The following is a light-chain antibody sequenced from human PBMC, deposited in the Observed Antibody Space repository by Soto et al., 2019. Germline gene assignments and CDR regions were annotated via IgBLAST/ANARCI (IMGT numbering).Light chain of an antibody. CDR1: TSDVGGYNF. CDR3: SSYTRGRLV. CDR2: NAF. J-gene: IGLJ2*01. V-gene: IGLV2-14*03. Sequence: QSALTQPASVSGSPGQSITISCTGTTSDVGGYNFVSWYRHHPGKAPKLIIYNAFDRPSGVSNRFSGSKSGNTASLTISGLQAEDEAHYYCSSYTRGRLVFGGGTKVTVL.